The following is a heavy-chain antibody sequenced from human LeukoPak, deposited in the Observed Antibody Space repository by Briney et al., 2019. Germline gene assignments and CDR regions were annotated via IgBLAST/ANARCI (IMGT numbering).Heavy chain of an antibody. J-gene: IGHJ5*02. D-gene: IGHD6-13*01. CDR1: GFTFSSYW. CDR3: ARDAAYSSSWYETFDWFDP. V-gene: IGHV3-7*01. CDR2: IKQDGSEK. Sequence: GGSLRLSCAASGFTFSSYWMSWVRQAPGKGLEWVANIKQDGSEKYYVDSVKGRFTISRDNAKNSLYLQMNSLRAEDTAVYYCARDAAYSSSWYETFDWFDPWGQGTLVTVSS.